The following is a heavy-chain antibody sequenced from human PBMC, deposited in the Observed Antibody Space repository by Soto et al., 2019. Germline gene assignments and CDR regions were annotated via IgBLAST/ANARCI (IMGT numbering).Heavy chain of an antibody. Sequence: EVQLVESGGGLVQPGGSLRLSCAASGFTFSNYWMHWVRQAPGKGLVGVSRINSDGSNTAYADSVKGRFTISRDNAKNTLYLQMNSLRVEDTAVYYCARVGVVTAIPLRPFDYWGQGTLVTVSS. CDR2: INSDGSNT. CDR3: ARVGVVTAIPLRPFDY. CDR1: GFTFSNYW. J-gene: IGHJ4*02. V-gene: IGHV3-74*01. D-gene: IGHD2-21*02.